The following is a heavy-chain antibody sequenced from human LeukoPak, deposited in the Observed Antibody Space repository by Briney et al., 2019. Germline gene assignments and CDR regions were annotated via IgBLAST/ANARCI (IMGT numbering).Heavy chain of an antibody. CDR2: IYYSGST. Sequence: SETLSLTCTASGGSISSNYWSWIRQPPGKGLEWMGYIYYSGSTNYNPSLKSRVTISVDTSKNQFSLKLTSVTAADTAVYYCARHLYGSGSYSTWGQGTLVTVSS. D-gene: IGHD3-10*01. CDR1: GGSISSNY. J-gene: IGHJ5*02. CDR3: ARHLYGSGSYST. V-gene: IGHV4-59*08.